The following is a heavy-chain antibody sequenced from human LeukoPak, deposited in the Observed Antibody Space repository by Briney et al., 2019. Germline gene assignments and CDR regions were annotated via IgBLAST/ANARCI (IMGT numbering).Heavy chain of an antibody. V-gene: IGHV3-53*01. CDR1: GTIVSTNY. CDR2: LYMNDNT. D-gene: IGHD3/OR15-3a*01. Sequence: QPGGSLRLYCVSSGTIVSTNYMHWVRPAPGKGLESVSILYMNDNTYYADSVKGRFTISRDSSKKTLYLQMSSLRAEDTAVYYCVREDLGIEYWGHGTLVTVS. J-gene: IGHJ4*01. CDR3: VREDLGIEY.